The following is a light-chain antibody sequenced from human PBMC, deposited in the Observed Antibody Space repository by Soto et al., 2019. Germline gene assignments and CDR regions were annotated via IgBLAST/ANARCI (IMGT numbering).Light chain of an antibody. CDR1: QSISSY. Sequence: DLQMTQSPSSLSASVGDRVTNTFRASQSISSYLNWYQQKPGKAPKLLIYAASSLQSGVPSRFSGSGSGTDFTLTISSLQPEDFATYYCQQSYSTPWTFGQGTKVDIK. V-gene: IGKV1-39*01. CDR2: AAS. CDR3: QQSYSTPWT. J-gene: IGKJ1*01.